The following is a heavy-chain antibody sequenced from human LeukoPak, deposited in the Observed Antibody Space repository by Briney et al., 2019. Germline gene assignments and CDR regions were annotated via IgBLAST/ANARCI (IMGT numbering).Heavy chain of an antibody. D-gene: IGHD2-2*01. CDR2: IYYSGST. CDR3: ARQPRAGPVPAPSNNWFDP. Sequence: PSETLSLTCTVSGGSISSSSYYWGWIRQPPGKGLEWIGSIYYSGSTYYNPSLKSRVTISVDTSKNQFSLKLSSVTAADTAVYYCARQPRAGPVPAPSNNWFDPWGQGTLVTVSS. CDR1: GGSISSSSYY. J-gene: IGHJ5*02. V-gene: IGHV4-39*01.